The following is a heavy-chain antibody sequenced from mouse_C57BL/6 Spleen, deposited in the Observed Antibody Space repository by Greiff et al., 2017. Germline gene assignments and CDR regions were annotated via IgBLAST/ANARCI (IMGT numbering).Heavy chain of an antibody. J-gene: IGHJ2*01. CDR1: GYAFSSSW. CDR3: ARGGTTVVANDY. Sequence: QVQLKESGPELVKPGASVKISCKASGYAFSSSWMNWVKQRPGKGLEWIGRIYPGDGDTNYNGKFKGKATLTADKSSSTAYMQLSSLTSEDSAVYFCARGGTTVVANDYWGQGTTLTVSS. D-gene: IGHD1-1*01. V-gene: IGHV1-82*01. CDR2: IYPGDGDT.